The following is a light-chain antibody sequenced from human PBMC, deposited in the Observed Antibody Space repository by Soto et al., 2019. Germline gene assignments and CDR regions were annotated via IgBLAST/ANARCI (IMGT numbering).Light chain of an antibody. CDR1: QGINSW. CDR3: QQANIFPIT. Sequence: DLQMTQSPSSVSASVGDRVTITCRASQGINSWLAWYQQKPGKAPKLLIYAVSSLQSGVPSRFSGSRSGTDFALTINSLQPEDFATYYCQQANIFPITFGQGTRLEIK. CDR2: AVS. J-gene: IGKJ5*01. V-gene: IGKV1D-12*01.